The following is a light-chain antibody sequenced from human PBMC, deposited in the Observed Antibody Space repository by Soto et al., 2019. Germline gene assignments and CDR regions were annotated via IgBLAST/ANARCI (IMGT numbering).Light chain of an antibody. Sequence: QSVLTQPASVSGSPGQSITISCTGTSSDVGSYIVASWYQQHPGKAPRLMIFEVHRRPSGVSDRFSGSKSGNTASLTISGLQAEDEADYYRCSYGGSSNPYVFGSGTKVTVL. CDR1: SSDVGSYIV. J-gene: IGLJ1*01. CDR2: EVH. CDR3: CSYGGSSNPYV. V-gene: IGLV2-23*02.